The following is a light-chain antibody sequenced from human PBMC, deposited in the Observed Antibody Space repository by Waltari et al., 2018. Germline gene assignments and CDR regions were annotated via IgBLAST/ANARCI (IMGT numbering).Light chain of an antibody. Sequence: SYELTQPPSVSVSPGQAARITGSGDALPKKYAYWYQQKSGQAPVLVIYEDSKRPSGIPERFSGSSSGTTATLTLSGAQVEDEGDYYCYSTDSSDTHRVFGGGTKLTVL. J-gene: IGLJ3*02. CDR1: ALPKKY. CDR2: EDS. CDR3: YSTDSSDTHRV. V-gene: IGLV3-10*01.